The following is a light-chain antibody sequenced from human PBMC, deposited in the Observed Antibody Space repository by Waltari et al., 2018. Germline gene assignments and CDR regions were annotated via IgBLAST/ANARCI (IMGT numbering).Light chain of an antibody. CDR2: DVS. CDR1: SSDIGDYNH. Sequence: LTQPASVSGSPGQSITISCTGSSSDIGDYNHVSWYQQHPGKAPKLMIYDVSSRPSGVSNRFFGSKSGTTASLTVSGLQAEDEAVYFCSSYSTSITPYVFGAGTKVTVL. V-gene: IGLV2-14*03. CDR3: SSYSTSITPYV. J-gene: IGLJ1*01.